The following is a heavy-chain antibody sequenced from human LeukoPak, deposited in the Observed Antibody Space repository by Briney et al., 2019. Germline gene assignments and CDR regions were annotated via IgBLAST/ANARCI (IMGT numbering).Heavy chain of an antibody. CDR2: ISNDGGGT. J-gene: IGHJ5*02. V-gene: IGHV3-23*01. Sequence: QPGGSLRLSCAASGFIFNNYGLIWVRQAPGKGLEWVSAISNDGGGTQYAAFVEGRFTISRDNSKNTLFLQMSSLRAEDTALYYCAKGSSGYFADLWGQGTLVTVSS. D-gene: IGHD3-22*01. CDR3: AKGSSGYFADL. CDR1: GFIFNNYG.